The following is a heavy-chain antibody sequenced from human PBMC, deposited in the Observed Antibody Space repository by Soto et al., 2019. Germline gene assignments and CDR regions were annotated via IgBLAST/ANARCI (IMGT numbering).Heavy chain of an antibody. Sequence: GGSLRLSCAASGFTFSSYAMSWVRQAPGKGLEWVSAISGSGGSTYYADSVKGRFAISRDNSKNTLYLQMNSLRAEDTAVYYCARVVNTIFGVVIPSSDYYYYMDVWGKGTTVTVSS. V-gene: IGHV3-23*01. CDR2: ISGSGGST. CDR3: ARVVNTIFGVVIPSSDYYYYMDV. D-gene: IGHD3-3*01. J-gene: IGHJ6*03. CDR1: GFTFSSYA.